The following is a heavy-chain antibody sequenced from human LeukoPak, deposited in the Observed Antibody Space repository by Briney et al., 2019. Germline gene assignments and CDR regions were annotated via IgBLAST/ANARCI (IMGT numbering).Heavy chain of an antibody. V-gene: IGHV4-38-2*01. CDR3: ARVTSSGGYYFDY. J-gene: IGHJ4*02. Sequence: SETLSLTCAVSGYSISSGYYWGWIQQPPGKGLEWIGSIYHSGSTYYNPSLKSRVTISVDTSKNQFSLKLSSVTAADTAVYYCARVTSSGGYYFDYWGQGTLVTVSS. CDR2: IYHSGST. D-gene: IGHD6-25*01. CDR1: GYSISSGYY.